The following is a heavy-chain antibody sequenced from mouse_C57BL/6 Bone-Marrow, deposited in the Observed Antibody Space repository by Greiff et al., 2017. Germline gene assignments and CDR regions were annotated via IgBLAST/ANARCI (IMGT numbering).Heavy chain of an antibody. CDR1: GYTFTSYW. J-gene: IGHJ1*03. CDR2: IDPSDSYT. CDR3: AGGDYTAGYFDV. V-gene: IGHV1-69*01. Sequence: QVQLQQPGAELVMPGASVKLSCKASGYTFTSYWMHWVKQRPGQGLEWIGEIDPSDSYTNYNQKVKGKSTLTVDKSSSTAYMQLSSLTSEDSAVYYCAGGDYTAGYFDVWGTGTTLTVSS. D-gene: IGHD2-4*01.